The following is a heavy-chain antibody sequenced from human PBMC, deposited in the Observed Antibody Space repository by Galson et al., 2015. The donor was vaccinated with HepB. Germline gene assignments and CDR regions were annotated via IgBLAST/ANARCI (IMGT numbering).Heavy chain of an antibody. J-gene: IGHJ6*02. CDR1: GFTFSSYG. Sequence: SLRLSCAASGFTFSSYGMHWVRQARGKGLEGVAVISFDGSNKYYADSVKGRFTISRDNSKNTLYLQMNSLSAEDTAVYYCAKMLNPTSGWWDYSYYGMDVWGQGTTVTVSS. CDR2: ISFDGSNK. CDR3: AKMLNPTSGWWDYSYYGMDV. D-gene: IGHD2-2*01. V-gene: IGHV3-30*18.